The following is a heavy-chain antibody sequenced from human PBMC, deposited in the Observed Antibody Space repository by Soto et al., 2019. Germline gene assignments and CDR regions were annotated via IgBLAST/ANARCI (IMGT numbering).Heavy chain of an antibody. CDR2: ISYDGSKK. D-gene: IGHD3-22*01. CDR3: AKPRLVSSGYGDY. Sequence: QVQLVESGGGVVQPGRSLRLSCAASGFTFSSYGMHWVRQAPGKGLEWVAVISYDGSKKYYADSVKGRFTISRDNSKNTLYLQMNSLRAEDTAVYYCAKPRLVSSGYGDYWGQGTLVTVSS. CDR1: GFTFSSYG. J-gene: IGHJ4*02. V-gene: IGHV3-30*18.